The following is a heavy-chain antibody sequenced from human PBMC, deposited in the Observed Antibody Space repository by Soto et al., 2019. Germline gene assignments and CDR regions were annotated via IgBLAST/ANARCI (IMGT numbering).Heavy chain of an antibody. J-gene: IGHJ5*02. V-gene: IGHV3-48*01. CDR1: GFTFSSYS. D-gene: IGHD3-10*02. CDR3: AKDQLYIRGVIQNWFDP. CDR2: INIRSSSL. Sequence: GGSLRLSCAASGFTFSSYSMNWVRQAPGKGLEWVSYINIRSSSLSYADSVKGRFTISRDNAKNSLYLQMNSLRAEDTAVYYCAKDQLYIRGVIQNWFDPWGQGTLVTVSS.